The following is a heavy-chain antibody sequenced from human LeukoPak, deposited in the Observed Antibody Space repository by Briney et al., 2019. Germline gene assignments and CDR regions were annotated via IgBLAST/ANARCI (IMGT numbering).Heavy chain of an antibody. CDR1: GGSISSSNW. D-gene: IGHD5-12*01. J-gene: IGHJ4*02. CDR2: IYHSGST. CDR3: ARTSGGYGLGY. Sequence: SETLSLTCAVSGGSISSSNWWSWVRQPPGKGLEWIGEIYHSGSTNYNPSLKSRVTISVDTSKNQFSLKLSSVTAADTAVYYCARTSGGYGLGYWGQGTLVTVSS. V-gene: IGHV4-4*02.